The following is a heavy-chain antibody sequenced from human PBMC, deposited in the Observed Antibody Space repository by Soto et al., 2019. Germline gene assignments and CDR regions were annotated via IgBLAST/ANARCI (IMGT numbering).Heavy chain of an antibody. CDR1: GGSISSGGYY. Sequence: QVQLQESGPGLVKPSQTLSLTCTVSGGSISSGGYYWSWIRQHPGKGLEWIGYIYYSGSTYYNPSLKSRVTISVDTSKNQFSLKLSSVTAADSAVYYCASAYYYDSSGYPLGYYFDYWGQGTLVTVSS. CDR2: IYYSGST. J-gene: IGHJ4*02. D-gene: IGHD3-22*01. CDR3: ASAYYYDSSGYPLGYYFDY. V-gene: IGHV4-31*03.